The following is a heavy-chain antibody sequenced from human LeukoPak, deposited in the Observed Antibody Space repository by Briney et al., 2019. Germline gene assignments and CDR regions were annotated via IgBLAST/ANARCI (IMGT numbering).Heavy chain of an antibody. D-gene: IGHD5-12*01. CDR3: AKDLGYQSYYYYGMDV. Sequence: GGSLRLTCTISGFTVSTALMDWVRQAPGKGLEWVSAISGSGGSTYYADSVKGRFTISRDNSKNTLYLQMNSLRAEDTAVYYCAKDLGYQSYYYYGMDVWGQGTTVTVSS. CDR1: GFTVSTAL. CDR2: ISGSGGST. V-gene: IGHV3-23*01. J-gene: IGHJ6*02.